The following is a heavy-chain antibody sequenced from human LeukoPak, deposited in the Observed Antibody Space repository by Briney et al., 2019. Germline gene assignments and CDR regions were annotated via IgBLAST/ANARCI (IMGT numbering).Heavy chain of an antibody. Sequence: KPSETLSLTCTVSGGSISSYYWSWIRQPPGKGLEWIGYIYYSGSTYYNPSLKSRVTISVDTSKNQFSLKLSSVTAADTAVYYCARPLPNLDDHDAFDIWGQGTMVTVSS. V-gene: IGHV4-59*04. J-gene: IGHJ3*02. D-gene: IGHD1-1*01. CDR1: GGSISSYY. CDR2: IYYSGST. CDR3: ARPLPNLDDHDAFDI.